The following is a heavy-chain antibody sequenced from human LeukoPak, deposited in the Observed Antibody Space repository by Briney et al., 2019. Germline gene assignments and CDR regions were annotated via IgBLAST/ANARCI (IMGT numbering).Heavy chain of an antibody. D-gene: IGHD2-2*01. CDR3: AKDFSSTSYFYVDAFDI. CDR1: GLTFSSYD. V-gene: IGHV3-23*01. Sequence: GGSLRLSCAASGLTFSSYDMSWVRQAPGKGLEWVSIISGSGGSTYYADSVKGRFTISRDNSKNTLYLQMNSLRAEDTAVYYCAKDFSSTSYFYVDAFDIWGQGTMVTVSS. J-gene: IGHJ3*02. CDR2: ISGSGGST.